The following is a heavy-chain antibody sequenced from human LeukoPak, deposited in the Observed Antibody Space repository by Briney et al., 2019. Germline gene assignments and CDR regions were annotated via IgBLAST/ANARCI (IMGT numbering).Heavy chain of an antibody. J-gene: IGHJ5*02. CDR1: GGSIGSGDYY. Sequence: PSETLSLTCTVSGGSIGSGDYYWSWIRQPPGKGLEWIGYIYYSGSTQYNPSLKSRVIISVDTSKKQFSLKMSSVIDADTAVYYCARTPDSGTYYNAWFDPSGQGTLVTVSS. CDR3: ARTPDSGTYYNAWFDP. D-gene: IGHD3-10*01. V-gene: IGHV4-30-4*01. CDR2: IYYSGST.